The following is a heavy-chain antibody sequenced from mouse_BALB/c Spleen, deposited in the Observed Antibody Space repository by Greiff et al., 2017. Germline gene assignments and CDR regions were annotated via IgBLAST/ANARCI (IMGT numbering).Heavy chain of an antibody. Sequence: EVKLMESGGGLVQPGGSMKLSCVASGFTFSSYWMSWVRQSPEKGLEWVAEIRLKSDNYATHYAESVKGKFTISRDDSKSRLYLQMNSLRAEDTGIYYCRYGYDWYFDVWGAGTTVTVSS. CDR1: GFTFSSYW. CDR2: IRLKSDNYAT. V-gene: IGHV6-6*02. D-gene: IGHD2-2*01. J-gene: IGHJ1*01. CDR3: RYGYDWYFDV.